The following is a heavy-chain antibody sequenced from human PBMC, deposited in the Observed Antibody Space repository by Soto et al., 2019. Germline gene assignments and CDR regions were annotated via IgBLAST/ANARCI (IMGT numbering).Heavy chain of an antibody. J-gene: IGHJ3*02. CDR1: GYTFTGYY. Sequence: QVQLVQSGAEVKKPGASVKVSCKASGYTFTGYYMHWVRQAPGQGLEWMGWINPNSGGTNYAQKFQGWVTMTRERSISTAYMELSRLRSDDTAVYYCASGGYSYGSLSAFDIWGQGTMVTVSS. D-gene: IGHD5-18*01. V-gene: IGHV1-2*04. CDR3: ASGGYSYGSLSAFDI. CDR2: INPNSGGT.